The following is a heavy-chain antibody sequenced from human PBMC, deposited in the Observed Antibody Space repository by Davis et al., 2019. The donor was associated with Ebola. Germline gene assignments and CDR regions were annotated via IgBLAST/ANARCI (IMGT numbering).Heavy chain of an antibody. D-gene: IGHD3-22*01. Sequence: GGSLRLSCAASGFTFSTSAMSWVRQAPGKGLEWVSSISGSGGTTYYADSVKGRFTISRDNSKNTVFLQMNSLRDDDTAVYYCAKDRGGIGYPLFDYWGPGTLVTVSS. CDR3: AKDRGGIGYPLFDY. V-gene: IGHV3-23*01. J-gene: IGHJ4*02. CDR1: GFTFSTSA. CDR2: ISGSGGTT.